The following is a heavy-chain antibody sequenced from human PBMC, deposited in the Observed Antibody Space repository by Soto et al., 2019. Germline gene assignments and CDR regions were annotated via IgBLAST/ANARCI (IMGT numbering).Heavy chain of an antibody. D-gene: IGHD7-27*01. CDR1: GGAFSTSS. J-gene: IGHJ4*02. CDR2: IIPIFGKT. CDR3: ARDVVRSTGGDS. Sequence: QVQLVQSGAEVKEPGTSVKVSCKASGGAFSTSSFVWVRQGPGQGLEWMGGIIPIFGKTNVAPKFRDRITFTADESTRTAYMELSSLRSEDTAMYYCARDVVRSTGGDSWGQGTLVTVSS. V-gene: IGHV1-69*01.